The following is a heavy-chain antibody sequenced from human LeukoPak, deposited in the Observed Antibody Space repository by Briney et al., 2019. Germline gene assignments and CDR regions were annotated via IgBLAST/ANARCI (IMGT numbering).Heavy chain of an antibody. CDR2: IRYDGSNK. V-gene: IGHV3-30*02. CDR3: AKDNYSSRGYWYFDL. J-gene: IGHJ2*01. CDR1: GFTFSSYG. Sequence: GGSLRLSCAASGFTFSSYGMHWVRQAPGKGLEWVAFIRYDGSNKLYADSMKGRFTISRDNSKNMLYLQMNSLRAEDTAAYFCAKDNYSSRGYWYFDLWGRGTLVTVSS. D-gene: IGHD6-13*01.